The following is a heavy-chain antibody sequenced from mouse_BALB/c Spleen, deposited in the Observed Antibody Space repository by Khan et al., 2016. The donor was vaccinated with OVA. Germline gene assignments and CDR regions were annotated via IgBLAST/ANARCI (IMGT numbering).Heavy chain of an antibody. J-gene: IGHJ2*01. D-gene: IGHD1-1*01. V-gene: IGHV3-2*02. CDR3: ARDYGSSYLFFDY. CDR2: ITYSGST. Sequence: VQLKESGPGLVKPSQSLSLTCTVTGYSITSDYAWNWIRQFPGNKLEWMAYITYSGSTGYNPSLKGRISITRDPSKNQFFLQLNSVTTEDTATYYCARDYGSSYLFFDYWGQGTTLTVSS. CDR1: GYSITSDYA.